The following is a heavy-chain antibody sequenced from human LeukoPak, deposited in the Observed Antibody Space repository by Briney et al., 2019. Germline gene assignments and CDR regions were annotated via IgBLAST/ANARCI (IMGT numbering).Heavy chain of an antibody. CDR3: ARGGGGSDPFDY. CDR2: IYYSGST. D-gene: IGHD4-23*01. J-gene: IGHJ4*02. Sequence: PSETLSLTCAVSGGSISSGGYSWSWIRQPLGKGLEWIGYIYYSGSTNYNPSIKSRVTISVDTSKNQFSLKLSSVTAADTAVYYCARGGGGSDPFDYWGQGTLVTVSS. CDR1: GGSISSGGYS. V-gene: IGHV4-61*08.